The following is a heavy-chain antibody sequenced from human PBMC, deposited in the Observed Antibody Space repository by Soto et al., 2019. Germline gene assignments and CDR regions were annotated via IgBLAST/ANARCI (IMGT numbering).Heavy chain of an antibody. CDR3: ARGSGNYYYYYGMDV. Sequence: SVKVSCKASGYTFTGYYMHWVRQAPGQGLEWMGGIIPIFGTANYAQKFQGRVTITADESTSTAYMELSSLRSEDTAVYYCARGSGNYYYYYGMDVWGQGTTVTVSS. CDR2: IIPIFGTA. CDR1: GYTFTGYY. V-gene: IGHV1-69*13. J-gene: IGHJ6*02. D-gene: IGHD2-15*01.